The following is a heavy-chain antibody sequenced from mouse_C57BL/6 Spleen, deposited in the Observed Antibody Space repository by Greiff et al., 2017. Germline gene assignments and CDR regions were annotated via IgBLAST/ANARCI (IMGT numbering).Heavy chain of an antibody. CDR3: ARRGSSFWFAY. CDR1: GYTFTSYW. D-gene: IGHD1-1*01. J-gene: IGHJ3*01. V-gene: IGHV1-59*01. Sequence: QVQLQQPGAELVRPGTSVKLSCKASGYTFTSYWMHWVKQRPGQGLEWIGVIDPSDSYTNYNQKFKGKDTLTVDTSSSTAYMQLSSLTSEDSAVYYCARRGSSFWFAYWGQGTLVTVSA. CDR2: IDPSDSYT.